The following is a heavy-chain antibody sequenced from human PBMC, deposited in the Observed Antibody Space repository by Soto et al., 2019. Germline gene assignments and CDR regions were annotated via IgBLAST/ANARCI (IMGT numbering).Heavy chain of an antibody. CDR2: MNPNSGDT. V-gene: IGHV1-8*01. CDR1: GYTFSTYD. D-gene: IGHD3-10*01. CDR3: ARVNYYGSGSYQDFFYFYALDV. J-gene: IGHJ6*02. Sequence: SVKVSCKTSGYTFSTYDINWVRQAPGQGLEWMGWMNPNSGDTGYAQKFLGRLTMTRDSTIRTVYMELSSLSSEDTAVYYCARVNYYGSGSYQDFFYFYALDVWGQGTTVTVSS.